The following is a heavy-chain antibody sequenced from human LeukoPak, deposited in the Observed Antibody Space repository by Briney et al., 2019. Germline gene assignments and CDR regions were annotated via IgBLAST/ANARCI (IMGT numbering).Heavy chain of an antibody. CDR1: GGSFSGYY. CDR2: INHSGST. CDR3: ARGKRSGSYYSYYGMDV. V-gene: IGHV4-34*01. Sequence: SETLSLTCAVYGGSFSGYYWSWIRQPPGKGLEWIGEINHSGSTNYNPSLKSRVTISVDTSKNQFSLKLSSVTAADTAVYYCARGKRSGSYYSYYGMDVWGQGTTVTVSS. J-gene: IGHJ6*02. D-gene: IGHD1-26*01.